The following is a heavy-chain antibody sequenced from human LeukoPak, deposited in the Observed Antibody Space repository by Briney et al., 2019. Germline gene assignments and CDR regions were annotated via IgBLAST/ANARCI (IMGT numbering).Heavy chain of an antibody. CDR1: AFTFNTYY. CDR2: IKNDGTSP. D-gene: IGHD2-15*01. V-gene: IGHV3-74*01. J-gene: IGHJ6*02. CDR3: ARPTGYCSGGTCRRAHYYYGMDV. Sequence: GGSLRLSCSAPAFTFNTYYMHWVRQAPGKGLVWVSRIKNDGTSPSYADSVKGRFSVSRDNAKNTLYLQMKSLRAEDTAVYYCARPTGYCSGGTCRRAHYYYGMDVWGQGTTVTVSS.